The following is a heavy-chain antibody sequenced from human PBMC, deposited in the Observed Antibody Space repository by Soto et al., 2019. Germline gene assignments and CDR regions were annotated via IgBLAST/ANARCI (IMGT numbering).Heavy chain of an antibody. CDR1: GFTFSTYA. J-gene: IGHJ4*02. V-gene: IGHV3-48*02. CDR2: ISSSSSAI. Sequence: GVSLRLSCAASGFTFSTYAMNWVRQFPGRGLEWVSYISSSSSAIDYADSVKGRFTVSRDNAKNSLYLQMNSLRDEDTAVYYCASDRSLGSNWYYYLESWGKGTLVTDSS. CDR3: ASDRSLGSNWYYYLES. D-gene: IGHD3-16*01.